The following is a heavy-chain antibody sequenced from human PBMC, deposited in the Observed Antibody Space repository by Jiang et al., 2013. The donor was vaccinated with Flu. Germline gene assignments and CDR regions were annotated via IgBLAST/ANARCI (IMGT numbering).Heavy chain of an antibody. Sequence: KASGVIFNSYAISWVRLAPGQGLEWMKGSPRSWYNNYAQNFQGRVTITADESTRTAYMELSSLRSEDTAVYYCAKSPTYYYSYMDVWGKGTTVTVSS. CDR3: AKSPTYYYSYMDV. CDR1: GVIFNSYA. J-gene: IGHJ6*03. V-gene: IGHV1-69*01. CDR2: SPRSWYN.